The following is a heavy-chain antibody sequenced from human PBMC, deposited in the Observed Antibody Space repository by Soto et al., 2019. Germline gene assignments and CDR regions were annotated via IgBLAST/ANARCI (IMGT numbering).Heavy chain of an antibody. Sequence: PGGSLRLSCEASGFTFSSYIMNWVRQAPGKGLEWVSSINSVSSDIHYADSVKGRFTVSRDNAKNSLYLQMNSLEPEDTAIYYCAKDRRAGGNSAFYFDFWGQGAQVTVSS. J-gene: IGHJ4*02. CDR1: GFTFSSYI. CDR2: INSVSSDI. D-gene: IGHD3-16*01. CDR3: AKDRRAGGNSAFYFDF. V-gene: IGHV3-21*06.